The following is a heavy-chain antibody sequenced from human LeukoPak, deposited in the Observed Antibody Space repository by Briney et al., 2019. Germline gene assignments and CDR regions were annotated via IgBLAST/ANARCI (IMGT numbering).Heavy chain of an antibody. J-gene: IGHJ3*02. V-gene: IGHV3-7*01. Sequence: GGSLRLSCAASGFTFSSYWMSWVRQAPGKGLEWVANIKQDGSEKYYVDSVKGRFTISRDNAKNSLYLRMNSLRAEDTAVYYCARDSTYDILTGYYHSAFDIWGQGTMVTVSS. CDR1: GFTFSSYW. D-gene: IGHD3-9*01. CDR2: IKQDGSEK. CDR3: ARDSTYDILTGYYHSAFDI.